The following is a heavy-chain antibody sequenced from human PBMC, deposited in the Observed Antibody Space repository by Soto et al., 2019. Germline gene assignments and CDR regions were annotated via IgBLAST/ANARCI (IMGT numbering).Heavy chain of an antibody. V-gene: IGHV4-59*08. CDR1: GGSISGYY. Sequence: QVLLQESGPGLVKPSETLSLTCTVSGGSISGYYWSWIRQPPGKGLEWIGYIYYSGSTNYNPSLKSRVTISVDTSKNQFSLKLSSVTPADTAVYYCARTYSNYAYYYYYMDFWGKGTTATVSS. D-gene: IGHD4-4*01. J-gene: IGHJ6*03. CDR2: IYYSGST. CDR3: ARTYSNYAYYYYYMDF.